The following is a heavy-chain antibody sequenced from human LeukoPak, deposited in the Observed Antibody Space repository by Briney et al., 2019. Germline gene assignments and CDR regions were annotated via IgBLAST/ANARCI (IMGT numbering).Heavy chain of an antibody. CDR2: IYYNGDT. V-gene: IGHV4-39*07. J-gene: IGHJ3*01. CDR1: SGSISSTTYY. CDR3: ARGPNTAGNYRAFDL. Sequence: PSETLSLTCTVSSGSISSTTYYWAWIRQPPGKGLEWFGSIYYNGDTYYNPSLKSRVIISADTSKNQFSLKLTSVTAADTAAYYCARGPNTAGNYRAFDLWGQGTKVTVSS. D-gene: IGHD4-11*01.